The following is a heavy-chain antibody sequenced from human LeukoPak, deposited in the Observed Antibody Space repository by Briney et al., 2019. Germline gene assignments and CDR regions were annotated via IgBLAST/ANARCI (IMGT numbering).Heavy chain of an antibody. CDR3: ASSSWNLSIDY. J-gene: IGHJ4*02. D-gene: IGHD6-13*01. CDR2: IYYSGST. Sequence: SETLSLTCTVSGGSISSYYWNWIRQPPGKGLEWIGYIYYSGSTNYNPSLKSRVTISVDTSKNQFSLKLSSVTAADTAVYYCASSSWNLSIDYWGQGTLVTVSS. V-gene: IGHV4-59*08. CDR1: GGSISSYY.